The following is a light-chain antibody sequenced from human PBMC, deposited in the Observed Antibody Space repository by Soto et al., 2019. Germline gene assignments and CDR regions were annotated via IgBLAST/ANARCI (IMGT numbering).Light chain of an antibody. Sequence: EIVLTQSPGTLSLSPGERATISCRASQSFSSYLAWYQQKPGQAPRLLIYDASKRATGIPARFSGRGSGTDFTLTISSLEPEAFAVYYCQQRSNWPPVITFGQGTRLEIK. CDR1: QSFSSY. CDR3: QQRSNWPPVIT. CDR2: DAS. V-gene: IGKV3-11*01. J-gene: IGKJ5*01.